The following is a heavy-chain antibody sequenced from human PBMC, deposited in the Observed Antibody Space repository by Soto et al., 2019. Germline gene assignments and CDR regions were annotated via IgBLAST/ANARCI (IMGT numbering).Heavy chain of an antibody. CDR1: GGSITSSY. CDR3: ARGEDAFFYYGLDV. CDR2: IYDTGISGYTPST. V-gene: IGHV4-59*01. Sequence: KAXERRTCSCDAPGGSITSSYWSWIRRPPGKGLEWIAYIYDTGISGYTPSTSYNPSLKSRVTMSVDTSKSQFSLKLNSVTAADTAVYYSARGEDAFFYYGLDVWGQGIKVTVSS. J-gene: IGHJ6*02.